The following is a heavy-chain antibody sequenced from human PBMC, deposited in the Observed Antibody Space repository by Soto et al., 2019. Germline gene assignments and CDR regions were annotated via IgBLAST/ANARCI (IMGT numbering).Heavy chain of an antibody. CDR3: ARGGRYLEWFPWFDP. D-gene: IGHD3-3*01. V-gene: IGHV1-8*01. CDR1: GYTFSSYN. CDR2: MNPNSGDK. Sequence: ASLKVSCKASGYTFSSYNIYWVRQAKGQGLEWMGWMNPNSGDKGYAQKFLDRITMTRDTTIRTAYLELSGLTSEDMAVYYCARGGRYLEWFPWFDPWGQGTLVTVSS. J-gene: IGHJ5*02.